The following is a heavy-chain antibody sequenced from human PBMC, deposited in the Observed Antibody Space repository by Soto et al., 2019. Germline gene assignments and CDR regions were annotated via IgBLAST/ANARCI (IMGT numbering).Heavy chain of an antibody. V-gene: IGHV1-46*01. Sequence: ASVKVSCKASGYTFTGYYMHWVRQAPGQGLERMGIINPSGGSTSYAQKFQGRVTMTRDTSTSTVYMELSSLRSEDTAVYYCARVSSWSCFDYWGQGTLVTVSS. D-gene: IGHD6-13*01. CDR3: ARVSSWSCFDY. J-gene: IGHJ4*02. CDR1: GYTFTGYY. CDR2: INPSGGST.